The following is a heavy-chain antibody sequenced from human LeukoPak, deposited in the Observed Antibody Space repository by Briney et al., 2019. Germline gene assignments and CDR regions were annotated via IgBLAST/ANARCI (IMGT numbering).Heavy chain of an antibody. CDR3: ASIGSGPPEYGMDV. D-gene: IGHD6-19*01. V-gene: IGHV3-11*06. CDR1: GFTFSDYY. Sequence: GGSLRLSCAASGFTFSDYYMSWIRKAPGKGLEWVSYISSSSSYTNYADSVKGRFTISRDNAKNSLYLQMNSLRAEDTAVYYCASIGSGPPEYGMDVWGQGTTVTVSS. J-gene: IGHJ6*02. CDR2: ISSSSSYT.